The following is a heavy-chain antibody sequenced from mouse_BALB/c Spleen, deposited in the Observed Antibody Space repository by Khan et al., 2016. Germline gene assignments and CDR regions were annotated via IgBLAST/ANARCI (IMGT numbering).Heavy chain of an antibody. CDR2: INPSTGYT. V-gene: IGHV1-7*01. D-gene: IGHD2-10*01. Sequence: QVQLKQSGAELAKPGASVKMSCKASGYTFTSYWMHWVKQRPGQGLEWIRYINPSTGYTEYNQKFKDKATLTADKSSSTAYMQLSSLTSEDSAVYYCARWAYYGNYLFAYWGQGTLVTVSA. CDR1: GYTFTSYW. J-gene: IGHJ3*01. CDR3: ARWAYYGNYLFAY.